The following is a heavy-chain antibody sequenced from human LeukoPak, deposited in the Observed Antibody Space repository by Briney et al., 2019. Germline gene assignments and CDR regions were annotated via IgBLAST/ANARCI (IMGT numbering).Heavy chain of an antibody. Sequence: GGSLRLSCAASGFTFSTAWMNWVRQASGKGLEWVGRIKSKTDGGTTDYAAPVKGRFTISRDDSKNTLYLQMNSLKTEDTAVYYCTTALYRTTANVWHLEYWGQETLVTVSS. V-gene: IGHV3-15*07. J-gene: IGHJ4*02. CDR3: TTALYRTTANVWHLEY. CDR2: IKSKTDGGTT. CDR1: GFTFSTAW. D-gene: IGHD4-17*01.